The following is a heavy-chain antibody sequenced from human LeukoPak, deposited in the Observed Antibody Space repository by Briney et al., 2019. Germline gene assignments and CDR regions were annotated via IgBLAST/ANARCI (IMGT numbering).Heavy chain of an antibody. CDR3: VATLSADFDY. V-gene: IGHV3-23*01. J-gene: IGHJ4*02. CDR2: INGRGESI. D-gene: IGHD2/OR15-2a*01. Sequence: PGGSLRLSCAASGFTFGTYAMSWVRQAPGKGLEWVSGINGRGESIYYADSVKGRFTISRDNSKNTLYMQMNSLRAEDTAVYYCVATLSADFDYWGQGTLVTVSS. CDR1: GFTFGTYA.